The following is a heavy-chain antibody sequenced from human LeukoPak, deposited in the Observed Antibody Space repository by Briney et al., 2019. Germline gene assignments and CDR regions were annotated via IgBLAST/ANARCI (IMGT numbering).Heavy chain of an antibody. V-gene: IGHV6-1*01. CDR3: ARGNWNYGLQFVSTIDY. D-gene: IGHD1-7*01. CDR2: TYYRSKWCN. J-gene: IGHJ4*02. Sequence: SQTLSLTCAISGDSVSSNSAAWNWIRQSPSRGLEWLGRTYYRSKWCNDYAVSVKSRITINPDTSKNQFSLQLNSVTPEDTAVYYCARGNWNYGLQFVSTIDYWGQGTLVTVSS. CDR1: GDSVSSNSAA.